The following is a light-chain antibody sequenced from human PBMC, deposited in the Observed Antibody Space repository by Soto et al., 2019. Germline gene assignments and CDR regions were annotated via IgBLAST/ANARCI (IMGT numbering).Light chain of an antibody. J-gene: IGKJ4*01. Sequence: EIVMTQSPATLSVSPGERATLSCRASQSVSNNLAWYQHKPGQAPRLLIFGASTRATGILVRFSGSGSGTQFTVTILSLQSDDCAVFYCQHYSNLPLTFRGGTLVEIK. V-gene: IGKV3-15*01. CDR2: GAS. CDR3: QHYSNLPLT. CDR1: QSVSNN.